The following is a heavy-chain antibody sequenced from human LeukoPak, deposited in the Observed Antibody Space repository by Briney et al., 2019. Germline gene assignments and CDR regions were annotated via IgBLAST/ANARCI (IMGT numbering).Heavy chain of an antibody. CDR2: IYYSGST. V-gene: IGHV4-39*07. CDR3: ARENYGSGSYYFDY. J-gene: IGHJ4*02. D-gene: IGHD3-10*01. CDR1: GGSISSRSYY. Sequence: SETLSLTCTVSGGSISSRSYYWAWIRQPPGKGLEWIGSIYYSGSTYNIPSLKSRVTISVDRSKNQFSLRLRSVTAADTAVYYCARENYGSGSYYFDYWGQGTLVTVSS.